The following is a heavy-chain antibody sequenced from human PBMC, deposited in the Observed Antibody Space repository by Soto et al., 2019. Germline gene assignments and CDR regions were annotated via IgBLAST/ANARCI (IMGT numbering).Heavy chain of an antibody. V-gene: IGHV2-5*02. D-gene: IGHD6-13*01. J-gene: IGHJ4*02. CDR1: GFSLSSPGMN. CDR3: AHSDGSSCLCDN. Sequence: QVTLKESGPTLVKPTQTLTLTCSFSGFSLSSPGMNVGWIRQPPGKALEWLGMIYWDDDKRYNPSLKNRVTINKDTSRNQVVLTMTNMDPVDTCTYYCAHSDGSSCLCDNWGQGTLVTVSS. CDR2: IYWDDDK.